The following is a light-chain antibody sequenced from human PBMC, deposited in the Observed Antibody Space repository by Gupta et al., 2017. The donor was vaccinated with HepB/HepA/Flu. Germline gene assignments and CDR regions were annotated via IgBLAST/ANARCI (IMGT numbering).Light chain of an antibody. CDR3: YSAADNNLV. CDR2: KDR. Sequence: SYELTQPSSVSVSPGQTARITCSGDVLAKKYARWFQQKPGQAPVLVIHKDRERPSEIPERFSGSSSGTTVTLTIRGAQVEDEDDYYCYSAADNNLVFGGGTKLTVL. V-gene: IGLV3-27*01. CDR1: VLAKKY. J-gene: IGLJ3*02.